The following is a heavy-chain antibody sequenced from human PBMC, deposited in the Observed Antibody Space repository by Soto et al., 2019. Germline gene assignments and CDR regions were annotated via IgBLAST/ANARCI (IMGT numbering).Heavy chain of an antibody. D-gene: IGHD3-9*01. Sequence: SETLSLTCSVSGDSISTYYWSWIRQPPGKGLEGIGDIYYSGSTNYSPSLKSRVTISVDTSKNQFSLKLSSVSAAPTAVHYCEGLGHFDLQCYFTCWGRGTPVTVSS. CDR1: GDSISTYY. V-gene: IGHV4-59*08. J-gene: IGHJ4*02. CDR3: EGLGHFDLQCYFTC. CDR2: IYYSGST.